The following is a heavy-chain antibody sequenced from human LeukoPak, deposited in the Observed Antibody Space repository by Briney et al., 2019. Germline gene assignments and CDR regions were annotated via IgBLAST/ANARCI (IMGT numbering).Heavy chain of an antibody. CDR2: IYWDDDK. J-gene: IGHJ5*02. D-gene: IGHD2-15*01. Sequence: SGPTLVKPTQTLTLTCTFSGFSLSTSGVGVGWIRQPPGKALEWLALIYWDDDKCYSPSLKSRLTITKDTSKNQVVLKMTNMDPVDTATYYCAHSTHYCSGGSCYGWFDPWGQGTLVTVSS. V-gene: IGHV2-5*02. CDR3: AHSTHYCSGGSCYGWFDP. CDR1: GFSLSTSGVG.